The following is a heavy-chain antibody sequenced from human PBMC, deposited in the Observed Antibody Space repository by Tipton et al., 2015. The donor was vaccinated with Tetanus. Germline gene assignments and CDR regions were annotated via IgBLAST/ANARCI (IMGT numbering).Heavy chain of an antibody. CDR3: ARSGYSYGYYYYGMDV. J-gene: IGHJ6*02. Sequence: QLVQSGAEVKKPGESLKISCKGSGYSFTSYWIGWVRQMPGKGLEWMGIIYPGDSDTRYRPAFQGQVTISADKSISTASLQRSSLEASDTAMYYCARSGYSYGYYYYGMDVWGQGTTVTVSS. CDR1: GYSFTSYW. CDR2: IYPGDSDT. D-gene: IGHD5-18*01. V-gene: IGHV5-51*01.